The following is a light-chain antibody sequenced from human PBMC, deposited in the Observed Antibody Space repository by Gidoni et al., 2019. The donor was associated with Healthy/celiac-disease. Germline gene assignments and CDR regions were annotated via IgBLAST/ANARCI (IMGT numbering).Light chain of an antibody. CDR3: QQYNNWLFT. CDR2: GAS. V-gene: IGKV3-15*01. Sequence: EIVMTQSPATLSVSPGERATLSCRASQSVSSNLAWYQQKPGQAPRLRIYGASTRATGIPARFSGSGSGTDFTLTISSLQSEDFAVYYCQQYNNWLFTFGPGTKVDIK. CDR1: QSVSSN. J-gene: IGKJ3*01.